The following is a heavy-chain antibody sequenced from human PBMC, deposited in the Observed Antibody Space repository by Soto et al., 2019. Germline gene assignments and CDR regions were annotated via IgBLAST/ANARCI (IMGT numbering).Heavy chain of an antibody. Sequence: SETLSLTCTVSGGSISSYYWSWIRQPPGKGLEWIGYIYYSGSTNYNPSLKSRVTISVDTSKNQFSLKLSSVTAADTAVYYCARGRYQSPYGDYDYWGQGTLVTVSS. V-gene: IGHV4-59*08. CDR2: IYYSGST. CDR1: GGSISSYY. D-gene: IGHD4-17*01. J-gene: IGHJ4*02. CDR3: ARGRYQSPYGDYDY.